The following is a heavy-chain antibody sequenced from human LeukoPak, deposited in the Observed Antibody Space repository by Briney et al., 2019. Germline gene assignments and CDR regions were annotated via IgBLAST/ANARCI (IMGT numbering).Heavy chain of an antibody. CDR2: ISAYNGNT. Sequence: GASVKVSCKASGYTFTGYGISWVRQAPGQGLEWMGWISAYNGNTNYAQKLQGRVTMTTDTSTSTAYMELRSLRSDDAAVYYCAREDLNNYPERWYYYYGMDVWGQGTTATVSS. D-gene: IGHD4-23*01. V-gene: IGHV1-18*01. CDR3: AREDLNNYPERWYYYYGMDV. J-gene: IGHJ6*02. CDR1: GYTFTGYG.